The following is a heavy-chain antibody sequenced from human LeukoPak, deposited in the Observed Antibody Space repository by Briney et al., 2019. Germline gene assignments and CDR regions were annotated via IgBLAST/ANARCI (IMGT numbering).Heavy chain of an antibody. V-gene: IGHV3-23*01. CDR3: AKYSQLLSGYHFDF. CDR2: ITTSGGST. Sequence: GGSLRLSCAASGFTVSSNYMSWVRQAPGKGLEWVSAITTSGGSTYYADSVKGRFTVSRDNSKNALHLQMNSLRAEDTAIYYCAKYSQLLSGYHFDFWGQGTLVTVSS. CDR1: GFTVSSNY. J-gene: IGHJ4*02. D-gene: IGHD2-2*01.